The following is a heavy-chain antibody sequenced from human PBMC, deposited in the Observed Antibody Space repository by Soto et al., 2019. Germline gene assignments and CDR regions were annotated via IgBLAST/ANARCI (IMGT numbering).Heavy chain of an antibody. CDR1: GFTFSSYA. CDR2: SSGSGGSI. J-gene: IGHJ4*02. CDR3: ARGKLGATTSPY. D-gene: IGHD1-26*01. V-gene: IGHV3-23*01. Sequence: GGSLRLSCAASGFTFSSYAMSWVRQAPGKGLEWVSASSGSGGSIYYADSVKGRFTISTDNSKNTLYLQMNSLRAEDTDVYYCARGKLGATTSPYWGQGTLVTVSS.